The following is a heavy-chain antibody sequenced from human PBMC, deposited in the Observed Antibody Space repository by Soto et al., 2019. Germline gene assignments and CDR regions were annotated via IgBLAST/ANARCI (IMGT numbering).Heavy chain of an antibody. CDR3: ARTTGRHLDF. Sequence: PSETLSLTCTVSYGSISVSNVFWDWVRQPPGKGLEWIGNIDYSGTAYFNPSLGTRVTFPVDTSKNQFSLTLYSVTAADTAVYYCARTTGRHLDFWGQGILVPVS. J-gene: IGHJ4*02. D-gene: IGHD4-4*01. CDR2: IDYSGTA. V-gene: IGHV4-39*01. CDR1: YGSISVSNVF.